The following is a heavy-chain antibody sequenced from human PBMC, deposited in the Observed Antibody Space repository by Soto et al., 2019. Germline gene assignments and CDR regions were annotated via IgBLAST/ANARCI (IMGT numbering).Heavy chain of an antibody. D-gene: IGHD6-25*01. CDR1: GYPFTSYY. J-gene: IGHJ4*02. Sequence: QVQLVQSGAEVKKPGASVRVSCKASGYPFTSYYIHWVRQAPGQGLEWMAIVNPTGGSTNYAQKFQGRVPVTFDTSTSTVFMELNSLRYEDTAVYYCARHLAAGDSWGQGTLVTVSS. V-gene: IGHV1-46*03. CDR2: VNPTGGST. CDR3: ARHLAAGDS.